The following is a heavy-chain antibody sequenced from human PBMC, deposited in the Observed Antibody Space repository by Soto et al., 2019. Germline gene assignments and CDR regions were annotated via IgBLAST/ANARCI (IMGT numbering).Heavy chain of an antibody. CDR2: INPNSGGT. D-gene: IGHD6-6*01. CDR3: ARDRDSSSSPYYYYYYGMDV. V-gene: IGHV1-2*02. CDR1: GCTFTGYY. Sequence: ASVKVSCKASGCTFTGYYMHWVRQAPGQGLEWMGWINPNSGGTNYAQKFQGRVTMTRDTSISTAYMELSRLRSDDTAVYYCARDRDSSSSPYYYYYYGMDVWGQGTTVTVSS. J-gene: IGHJ6*02.